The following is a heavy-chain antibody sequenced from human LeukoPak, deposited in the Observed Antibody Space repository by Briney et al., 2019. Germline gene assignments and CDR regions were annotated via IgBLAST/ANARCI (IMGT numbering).Heavy chain of an antibody. CDR3: ARAFNYYDSSSTRWYFDL. Sequence: SETLSLTCTVSGGSISIYYWSWIRQPAGKGLEWIGRIYTSGITNCNPSLKSRVTMSVATSKNQFSLRLRSVTATDTAVYYCARAFNYYDSSSTRWYFDLWGRGTLVTVSS. CDR2: IYTSGIT. CDR1: GGSISIYY. V-gene: IGHV4-4*07. D-gene: IGHD3-22*01. J-gene: IGHJ2*01.